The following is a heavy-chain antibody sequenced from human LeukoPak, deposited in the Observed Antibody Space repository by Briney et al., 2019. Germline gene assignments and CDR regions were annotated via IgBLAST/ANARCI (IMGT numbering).Heavy chain of an antibody. Sequence: PGGSLRLSCAASGFTVSSNYMIWVRQAPGKGLEWVSVIYSGGRTYYVDSVKGRFTISRDISKNTLYLQMNSLRAEDTAVYYCARNMHSSSWYRSVVYYYYMDVWGKGTTVTVSS. CDR3: ARNMHSSSWYRSVVYYYYMDV. CDR2: IYSGGRT. J-gene: IGHJ6*03. V-gene: IGHV3-53*01. D-gene: IGHD6-13*01. CDR1: GFTVSSNY.